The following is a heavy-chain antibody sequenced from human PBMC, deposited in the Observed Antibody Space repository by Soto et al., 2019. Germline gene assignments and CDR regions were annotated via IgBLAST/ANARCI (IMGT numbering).Heavy chain of an antibody. Sequence: GGSLRLSCAASGFTVSSNYMSWVRQAPGKGLEWVSVIYSGGSTYYADSVKGRFTISRDNSKNTLYLQMNSLRAEDTAVYYCARDRDGYDFYNGMDVWGQGTTVTVSS. V-gene: IGHV3-53*01. CDR3: ARDRDGYDFYNGMDV. D-gene: IGHD5-12*01. CDR1: GFTVSSNY. CDR2: IYSGGST. J-gene: IGHJ6*02.